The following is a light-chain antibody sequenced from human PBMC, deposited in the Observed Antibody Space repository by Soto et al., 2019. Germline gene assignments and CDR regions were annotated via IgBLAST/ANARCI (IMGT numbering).Light chain of an antibody. Sequence: IVLTQSPGTLSLSPGERATLSCRSSQSVSSSYLGWYQQKPGQAPRLLIYGASTRATGIPDRFSGSGSGTDFTLTIRRLEPEDFAVYYCQQYGSSPMYTFGQGPKLEIK. CDR2: GAS. CDR3: QQYGSSPMYT. V-gene: IGKV3-20*01. J-gene: IGKJ2*01. CDR1: QSVSSSY.